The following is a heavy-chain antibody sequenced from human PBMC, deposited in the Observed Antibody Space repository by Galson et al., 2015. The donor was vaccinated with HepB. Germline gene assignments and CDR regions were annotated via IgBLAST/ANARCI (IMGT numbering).Heavy chain of an antibody. CDR3: ASVVCGNGSCFSVYQYYGMDV. D-gene: IGHD2-15*01. V-gene: IGHV1-69*13. Sequence: SVKVSCKASGGTLSTYAFSWVRQAPGQAPEWMGGIIPMFGTTNHAQKLQGRVTISADESTGTVYMDLISLTSADTAVYYCASVVCGNGSCFSVYQYYGMDVWGQGTTVIVAS. J-gene: IGHJ6*02. CDR1: GGTLSTYA. CDR2: IIPMFGTT.